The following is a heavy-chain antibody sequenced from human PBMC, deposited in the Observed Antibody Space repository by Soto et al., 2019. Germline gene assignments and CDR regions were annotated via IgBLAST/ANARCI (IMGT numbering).Heavy chain of an antibody. V-gene: IGHV1-8*01. CDR2: MNPNSGNT. Sequence: ASVKVSCKASGYTSTSYDINWVRQATGQGLEWMGWMNPNSGNTGYAQKFQGRVTMTRNTSISTAYMELSSLRSEDTAVYYCARRTRDILTGYYGDNYYYYMDVWGKGTTVTVSS. J-gene: IGHJ6*03. CDR3: ARRTRDILTGYYGDNYYYYMDV. CDR1: GYTSTSYD. D-gene: IGHD3-9*01.